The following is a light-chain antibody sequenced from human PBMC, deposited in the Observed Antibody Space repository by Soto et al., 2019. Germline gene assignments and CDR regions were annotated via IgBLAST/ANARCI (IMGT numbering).Light chain of an antibody. V-gene: IGKV3-20*01. Sequence: EIVLTQSPGTLSLSPGERATLSCRASQSVSSSYLAWYQQKPGQAPRLLIYGASSRATGIPDRFSGSGSGTDFILTISRLEPEDFAVYYCQQYGSSPTWTFGQGTKVDIK. CDR3: QQYGSSPTWT. CDR2: GAS. CDR1: QSVSSSY. J-gene: IGKJ1*01.